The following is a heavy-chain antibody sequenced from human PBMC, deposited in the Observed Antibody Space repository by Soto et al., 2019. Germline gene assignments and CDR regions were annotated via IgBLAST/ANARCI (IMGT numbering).Heavy chain of an antibody. D-gene: IGHD1-1*01. CDR1: GFTFSSYG. J-gene: IGHJ6*04. CDR2: IWYDGSNK. Sequence: GGSLRLSCAASGFTFSSYGMHWVRQAPGKGLEWVAVIWYDGSNKYYADSVKGRFTISRDNSKNTLYLQMNSLRAEDTAVYYCARHPGLERAKLDVWGKGTTVTVSS. V-gene: IGHV3-33*01. CDR3: ARHPGLERAKLDV.